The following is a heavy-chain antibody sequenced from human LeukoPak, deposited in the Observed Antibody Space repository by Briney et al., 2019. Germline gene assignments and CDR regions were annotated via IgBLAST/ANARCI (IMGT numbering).Heavy chain of an antibody. D-gene: IGHD1-26*01. CDR3: ARVQVGAIYYYYYYMDV. CDR2: IQNDGSNE. V-gene: IGHV3-30*04. CDR1: GFTFSSYE. J-gene: IGHJ6*03. Sequence: GGSLRLSCAASGFTFSSYEMNWVRQAPGKGLEWVAYIQNDGSNEQYADSVKGRFSISRDSSKNILYLQMNSLRAEDTAVYYCARVQVGAIYYYYYYMDVWGKGTTVTVSS.